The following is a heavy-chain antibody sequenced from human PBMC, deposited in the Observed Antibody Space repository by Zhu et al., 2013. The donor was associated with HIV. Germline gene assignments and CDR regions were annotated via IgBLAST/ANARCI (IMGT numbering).Heavy chain of an antibody. Sequence: QVQLQESGPGLVKPSQTLSLTCTVSGGSISSGGYYWTWIRQHPGKGLEWIGYIYDSGSTYYNPSLKSRVTISVDTSKNQFSLKLNSVTVADTAVYYCARDKGAIWHGPDGMDVWGQGTTVTVSS. J-gene: IGHJ6*02. CDR2: IYDSGST. D-gene: IGHD1-26*01. V-gene: IGHV4-31*03. CDR3: ARDKGAIWHGPDGMDV. CDR1: GGSISSGGYY.